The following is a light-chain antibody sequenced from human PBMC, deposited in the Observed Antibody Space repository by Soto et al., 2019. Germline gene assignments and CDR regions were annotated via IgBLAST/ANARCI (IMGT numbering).Light chain of an antibody. Sequence: IVVTQSPCTLSLSPGERATLSCRASQSVSSSYLAWYQQKPGQAPRLLIYGASSRATGIPDRFSGSGSGTDFTIIISRLEPEDFAVYYCQQYGSSPWPFGQGTKVDIK. CDR2: GAS. CDR3: QQYGSSPWP. CDR1: QSVSSSY. J-gene: IGKJ1*01. V-gene: IGKV3-20*01.